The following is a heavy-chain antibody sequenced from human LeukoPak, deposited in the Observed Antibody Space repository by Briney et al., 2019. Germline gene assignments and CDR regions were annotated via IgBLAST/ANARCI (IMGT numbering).Heavy chain of an antibody. D-gene: IGHD4-17*01. V-gene: IGHV4-59*01. Sequence: NPSETLSLTCTVSGGSISSYYWSWIRQPPGKGLEWIGYIYYSGSTNYNPSLKSRVTISVDTSKNQFSLKLSSVTAAATAVYYCARTTVTVYYYYYYYMDVWGKGTTVTVSS. J-gene: IGHJ6*03. CDR3: ARTTVTVYYYYYYYMDV. CDR1: GGSISSYY. CDR2: IYYSGST.